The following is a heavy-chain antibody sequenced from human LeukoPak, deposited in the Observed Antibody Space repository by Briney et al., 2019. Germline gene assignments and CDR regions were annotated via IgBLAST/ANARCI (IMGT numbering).Heavy chain of an antibody. D-gene: IGHD1-26*01. V-gene: IGHV3-7*01. CDR3: ARDKIVGATFLDY. CDR1: GFTFRNYW. Sequence: PGGSLRLFCAASGFTFRNYWMSWVRGAPGEGLEWVANIKQDESERYYVDSVKGRFTISRDNAKNSLYLQMNSLRAEDTAVYYCARDKIVGATFLDYWGQGTLVTVSS. CDR2: IKQDESER. J-gene: IGHJ4*02.